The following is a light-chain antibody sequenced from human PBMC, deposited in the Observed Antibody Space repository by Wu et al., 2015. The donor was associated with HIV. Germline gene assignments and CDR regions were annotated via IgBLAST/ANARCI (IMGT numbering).Light chain of an antibody. V-gene: IGKV1-12*01. CDR2: ATS. CDR3: QQGHSFPLT. CDR1: QDISAW. J-gene: IGKJ4*01. Sequence: DIQMSQPPSFVSASVGDRVIITCRATQDISAWLAWYQMKPGKAPQLLISATSTLQGGVPSRFSGGRSGTDFILTINNLQPEDIATYFCQQGHSFPLTFGGGTKMELK.